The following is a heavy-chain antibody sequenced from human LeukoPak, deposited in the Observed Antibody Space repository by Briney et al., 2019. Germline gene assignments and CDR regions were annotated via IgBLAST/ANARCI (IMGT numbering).Heavy chain of an antibody. J-gene: IGHJ4*02. CDR3: ARDRGGSYSAIDY. CDR1: GFTFSSYS. V-gene: IGHV3-48*04. D-gene: IGHD1-26*01. Sequence: GGSLRHSCAASGFTFSSYSMNWVRQAPGKGLEWVSFISSSSSTIYYADSVKGRFTISRDNAKNSLYLQMNSLRAEDTAVYYCARDRGGSYSAIDYWGQGTLVTVSS. CDR2: ISSSSSTI.